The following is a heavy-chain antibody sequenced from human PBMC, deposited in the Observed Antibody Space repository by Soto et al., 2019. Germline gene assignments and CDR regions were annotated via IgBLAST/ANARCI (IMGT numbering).Heavy chain of an antibody. CDR3: ARDPRAYGSGSYYNNYYGMDV. J-gene: IGHJ6*02. Sequence: GASVKVSCKASGGTFSSYAISWVRQDPGQGLEWLGGIIPIFGTANYAQKFQGRVTITADESTSTAYMELSSLRSEDTAVYYCARDPRAYGSGSYYNNYYGMDVWGQGTTVTVSS. D-gene: IGHD3-10*01. CDR2: IIPIFGTA. V-gene: IGHV1-69*13. CDR1: GGTFSSYA.